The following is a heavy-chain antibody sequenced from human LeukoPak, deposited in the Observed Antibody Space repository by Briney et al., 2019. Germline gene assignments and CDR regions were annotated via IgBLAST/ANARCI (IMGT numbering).Heavy chain of an antibody. CDR1: GRHINSGGYF. CDR2: IYYRGST. D-gene: IGHD1-26*01. J-gene: IGHJ4*02. CDR3: VRDSGSYPNYFDY. Sequence: PSHTVSLMCTVSGRHINSGGYFWRWLPQHPERALEEFGYIYYRGSTYYNPPLKSRVTISVDTSKNQFSLKLSAVTAADTAVYYCVRDSGSYPNYFDYWGQGTLVTVCS. V-gene: IGHV4-31*03.